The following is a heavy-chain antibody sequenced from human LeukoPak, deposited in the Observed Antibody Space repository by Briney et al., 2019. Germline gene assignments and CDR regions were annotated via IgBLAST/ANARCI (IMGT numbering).Heavy chain of an antibody. CDR1: GGSVSSGSYY. D-gene: IGHD5-24*01. V-gene: IGHV4-61*01. CDR2: VSDSGST. Sequence: PSETLPLTCTVSGGSVSSGSYYWNWIRQPPGKGLEYIGYVSDSGSTNYNPSLKSRVTISVDTSKNQFSLKLTSVTAADTAVYYCARDILRNDGYNYDSWGQGTLVTVSS. J-gene: IGHJ5*01. CDR3: ARDILRNDGYNYDS.